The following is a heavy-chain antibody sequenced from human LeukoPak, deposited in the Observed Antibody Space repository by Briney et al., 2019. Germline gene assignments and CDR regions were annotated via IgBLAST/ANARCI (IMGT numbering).Heavy chain of an antibody. CDR3: AMNSSVAGTFIGY. V-gene: IGHV3-21*01. Sequence: GGSLRLSCAASGFTFSSYSMNWVRQAPGKGLEWVSSISSSSSYIYYADSMKGQFTISRDNAKNSLYLQMNSLRAEDTAVYYCAMNSSVAGTFIGYWGQATLVTVSA. CDR2: ISSSSSYI. CDR1: GFTFSSYS. D-gene: IGHD6-19*01. J-gene: IGHJ4*02.